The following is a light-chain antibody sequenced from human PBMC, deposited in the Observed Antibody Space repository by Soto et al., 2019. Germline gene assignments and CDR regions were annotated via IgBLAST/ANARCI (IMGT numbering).Light chain of an antibody. CDR3: QQYNTYSGT. CDR1: QGIRND. J-gene: IGKJ1*01. CDR2: DVS. V-gene: IGKV1-13*02. Sequence: AIQMTQSQSPLSASVGARVTITCRASQGIRNDLDWFQQKPGKAPKVLIYDVSSLESGVPSRFSGSGSGTEFTLTINSLQPDDFATYYCQQYNTYSGTFGPGTKVDIK.